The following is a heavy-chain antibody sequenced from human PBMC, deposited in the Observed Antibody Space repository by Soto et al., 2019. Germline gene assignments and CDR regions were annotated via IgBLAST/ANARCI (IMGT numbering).Heavy chain of an antibody. Sequence: PGGSLRLSCAASGFTFSNYGMQWVRQAPGKGLEWVAVISFEGIIQLYADSVKGRFTITRDNSENTVFLQMNSLKIEDTAVYYCAKSYYYDSSGLHDAFGIWGQGTMVTVSS. CDR3: AKSYYYDSSGLHDAFGI. CDR1: GFTFSNYG. CDR2: ISFEGIIQ. D-gene: IGHD3-22*01. V-gene: IGHV3-30*18. J-gene: IGHJ3*02.